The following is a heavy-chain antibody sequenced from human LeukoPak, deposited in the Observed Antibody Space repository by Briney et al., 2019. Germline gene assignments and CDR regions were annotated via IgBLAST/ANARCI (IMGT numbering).Heavy chain of an antibody. CDR1: GGSISSYY. V-gene: IGHV4-59*12. J-gene: IGHJ4*02. Sequence: SETLSLTCTVSGGSISSYYWSWIRQPPGKGLEWIGYIYYSGSTNYNPSLKSRVTISVDTSKNQFSLKLSSVTAADTAVYYCARLPMTTVTTFDYWGQGTLVTVSS. CDR3: ARLPMTTVTTFDY. D-gene: IGHD4-17*01. CDR2: IYYSGST.